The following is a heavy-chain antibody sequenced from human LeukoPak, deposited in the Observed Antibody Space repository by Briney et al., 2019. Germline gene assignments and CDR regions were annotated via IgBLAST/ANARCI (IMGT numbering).Heavy chain of an antibody. V-gene: IGHV1-2*02. CDR1: GYTFTGYY. CDR3: ARGEGSGSSPQFDY. CDR2: INPNSGGT. D-gene: IGHD1-26*01. J-gene: IGHJ4*02. Sequence: GASVKVSCKASGYTFTGYYMHWVRQAPGQGLEWMGWINPNSGGTNYAQKFQGRVTMTRDTSISTAYMELSRLRSDDTAVYYCARGEGSGSSPQFDYWGQGTLVTVSS.